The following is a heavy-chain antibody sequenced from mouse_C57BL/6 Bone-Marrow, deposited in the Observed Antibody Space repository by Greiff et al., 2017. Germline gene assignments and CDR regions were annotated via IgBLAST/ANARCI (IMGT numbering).Heavy chain of an antibody. Sequence: QVTLKVCGPGILQPSQTLSLTCTFSGFSLSTFGMGVGWNRQPPGKGLEWLVHIWWDDDKYNNPALKSRLTISKDTSKNQLFLKIANVDTADTATYYCVRIEGLRDYYAMDYWGQGTSVTVSS. CDR3: VRIEGLRDYYAMDY. CDR2: IWWDDDK. CDR1: GFSLSTFGMG. J-gene: IGHJ4*01. V-gene: IGHV8-8*01.